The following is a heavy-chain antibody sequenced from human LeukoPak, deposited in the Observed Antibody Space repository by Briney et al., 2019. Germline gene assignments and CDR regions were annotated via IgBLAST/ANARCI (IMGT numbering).Heavy chain of an antibody. CDR3: ARESFSYYDSSGPFDY. V-gene: IGHV4-38-2*02. D-gene: IGHD3-22*01. CDR1: GYSISGGFY. J-gene: IGHJ4*02. Sequence: PSETLSLTCTVYGYSISGGFYWGWIRQPPGKGLEWIGRIYHSGSTYYNPSLKSRVTISVDTSKNQFSLKLSSVTAADTAVYYCARESFSYYDSSGPFDYWGQGTLVTVSS. CDR2: IYHSGST.